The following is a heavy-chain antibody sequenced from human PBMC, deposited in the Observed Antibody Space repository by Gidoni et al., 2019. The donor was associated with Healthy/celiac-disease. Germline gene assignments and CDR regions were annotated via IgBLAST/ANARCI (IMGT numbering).Heavy chain of an antibody. D-gene: IGHD6-13*01. J-gene: IGHJ5*02. CDR3: ARHGSGSSYPCDP. V-gene: IGHV4-39*01. Sequence: SGGSISSSSYYWGWIRQPPGKGLEWIGSIYYSGSTYYNPSLKSRVTISVDTSKNQFSLKLSSVTAADTAVYYCARHGSGSSYPCDPWGQGTLVTVSS. CDR2: IYYSGST. CDR1: GGSISSSSYY.